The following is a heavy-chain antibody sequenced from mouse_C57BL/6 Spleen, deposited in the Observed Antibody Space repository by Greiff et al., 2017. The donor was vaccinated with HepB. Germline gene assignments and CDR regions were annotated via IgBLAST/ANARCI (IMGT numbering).Heavy chain of an antibody. CDR2: IYPGNSDT. CDR1: GYTFTSYW. Sequence: EVQLQQSGTVLARPGASVKMSCKTSGYTFTSYWMHWVKQRPGQGLEWIGAIYPGNSDTSYNQKFKGKAKLTAVTSASTAYMELSSLTNEDSAVYYCTPHYGSSYGYFDVWGTGTTVTVSS. J-gene: IGHJ1*03. D-gene: IGHD1-1*01. V-gene: IGHV1-5*01. CDR3: TPHYGSSYGYFDV.